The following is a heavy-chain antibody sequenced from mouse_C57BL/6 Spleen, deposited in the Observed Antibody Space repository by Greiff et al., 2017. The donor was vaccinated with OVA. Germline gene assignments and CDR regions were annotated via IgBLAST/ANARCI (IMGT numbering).Heavy chain of an antibody. J-gene: IGHJ3*01. CDR3: ARQGNSAWFAY. V-gene: IGHV5-17*01. CDR2: ISSGSSTI. D-gene: IGHD2-1*01. Sequence: EVKLMESGGGLVKPGGSLKLSCAASGFTFSDYGMHWVRQAPEKGLEWVAYISSGSSTIYYADSVKGRFTISRDNAKNTLFLQMTSLRSEDTAMYYCARQGNSAWFAYWGQGTLVTVSA. CDR1: GFTFSDYG.